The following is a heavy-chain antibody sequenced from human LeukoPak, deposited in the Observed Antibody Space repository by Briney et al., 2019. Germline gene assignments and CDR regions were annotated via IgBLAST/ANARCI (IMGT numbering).Heavy chain of an antibody. Sequence: PGGSLRLSCAASGFTFSSYSMNWVRQAPGKGLEWVSSISSSSSYIYYADPVKGRFTISRDNAKNSLYLQMNSLRAEDTAVYYCARVSESEWNFDLWGRGTLVTVSS. CDR1: GFTFSSYS. V-gene: IGHV3-21*01. CDR2: ISSSSSYI. CDR3: ARVSESEWNFDL. J-gene: IGHJ2*01. D-gene: IGHD1-14*01.